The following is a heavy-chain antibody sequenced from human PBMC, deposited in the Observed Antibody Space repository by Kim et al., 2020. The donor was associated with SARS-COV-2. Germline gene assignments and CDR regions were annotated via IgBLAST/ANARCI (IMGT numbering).Heavy chain of an antibody. CDR3: ARGGYSSSWPPTFLDY. CDR1: GYTFTSYY. CDR2: INPSGGST. V-gene: IGHV1-46*01. Sequence: ASVKVSCKASGYTFTSYYMHWVRQAPGQGLEWMGIINPSGGSTSYAQKFQGRVTMTRDTSTSTVYMELSSLRSEDTAVYYCARGGYSSSWPPTFLDYWGQGTLVTVSS. J-gene: IGHJ4*02. D-gene: IGHD6-13*01.